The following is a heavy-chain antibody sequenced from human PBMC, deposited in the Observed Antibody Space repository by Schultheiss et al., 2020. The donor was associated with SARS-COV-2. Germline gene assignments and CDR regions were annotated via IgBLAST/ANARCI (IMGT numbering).Heavy chain of an antibody. D-gene: IGHD3-3*01. J-gene: IGHJ4*02. CDR3: ARAAAYDFWSGYPYYFDY. Sequence: SETLSLTCTVSGGSISSGGYYWSWIRQPPGKGLEWIGYIYYSGSTYYNPSLKSRVTMSVDMSKNQFSLELNSVTAADTAVYYCARAAAYDFWSGYPYYFDYWGQGTLVTVSS. CDR1: GGSISSGGYY. CDR2: IYYSGST. V-gene: IGHV4-61*08.